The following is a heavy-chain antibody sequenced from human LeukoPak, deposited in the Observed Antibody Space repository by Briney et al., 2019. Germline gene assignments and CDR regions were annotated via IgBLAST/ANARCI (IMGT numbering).Heavy chain of an antibody. CDR2: TYYRSKWTF. CDR3: ARNLSAGADY. Sequence: SQTLSLTCAISGDSVSSNIVAWNWFRQSPSRGLEWLGRTYYRSKWTFEYAVSVKGRIAFKSDTSKNQVSLHLTSVTPDDTALYYCARNLSAGADYWGQGILVTVSS. V-gene: IGHV6-1*01. CDR1: GDSVSSNIVA. J-gene: IGHJ4*02. D-gene: IGHD6-13*01.